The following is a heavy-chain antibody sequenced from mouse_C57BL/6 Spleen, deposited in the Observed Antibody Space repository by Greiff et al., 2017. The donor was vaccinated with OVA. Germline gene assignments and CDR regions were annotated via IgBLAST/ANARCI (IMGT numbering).Heavy chain of an antibody. J-gene: IGHJ2*01. Sequence: VQLQQSGAELARPGASVKLSCKASGYTFTSYGISWVKQRTGQGLEWIGEIYPRSGNTYYNEKFKGKATLTADKSSSTAYMELRSLTSEDSAVYFCAIFYDGYYLVDYWGQGTTLTVSS. CDR1: GYTFTSYG. V-gene: IGHV1-81*01. CDR2: IYPRSGNT. CDR3: AIFYDGYYLVDY. D-gene: IGHD2-3*01.